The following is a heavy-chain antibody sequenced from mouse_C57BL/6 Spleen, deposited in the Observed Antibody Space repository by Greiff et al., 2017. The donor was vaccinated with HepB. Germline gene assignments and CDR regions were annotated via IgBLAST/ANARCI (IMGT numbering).Heavy chain of an antibody. Sequence: LQESGPELVKPGASVKLSCKASGYAFSSSWMNWVKQRPGKGLEWIGRIYPGDGDTNYNEKFKGKATLTADKSSSTAYMQLSSLTSEDSAVYFCARRYYGSGDYAMDYWGQGTSVTVSS. CDR1: GYAFSSSW. J-gene: IGHJ4*01. CDR3: ARRYYGSGDYAMDY. D-gene: IGHD1-1*01. V-gene: IGHV1-82*01. CDR2: IYPGDGDT.